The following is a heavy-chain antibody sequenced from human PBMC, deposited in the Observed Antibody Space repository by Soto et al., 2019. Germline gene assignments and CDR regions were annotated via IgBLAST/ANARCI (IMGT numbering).Heavy chain of an antibody. CDR1: GFTFSLYW. Sequence: GGSLRLSCAASGFTFSLYWMNWVRHAPGKGLEWVANIKQDGTEKNYVDSVKGRFTISRDNARNSLYLQMDSLRAEDTAVYFCARGDTPMITGMDSFDIWGQGTMVTVSS. V-gene: IGHV3-7*01. D-gene: IGHD5-18*01. J-gene: IGHJ3*02. CDR2: IKQDGTEK. CDR3: ARGDTPMITGMDSFDI.